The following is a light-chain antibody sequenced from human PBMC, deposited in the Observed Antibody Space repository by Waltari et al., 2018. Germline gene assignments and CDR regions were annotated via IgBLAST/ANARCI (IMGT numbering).Light chain of an antibody. CDR1: SSDVGGYNV. CDR3: CSYAGGYTV. J-gene: IGLJ3*02. V-gene: IGLV2-11*01. CDR2: PVS. Sequence: QSALTQPRPVSGSPGQPVTISCTGTSSDVGGYNVSPWYQQEPGKAPKLIIYPVSKWPSGVPDRFSGSKSGNTASLTISGLQAEDEADYYCCSYAGGYTVFGGGTKLTVL.